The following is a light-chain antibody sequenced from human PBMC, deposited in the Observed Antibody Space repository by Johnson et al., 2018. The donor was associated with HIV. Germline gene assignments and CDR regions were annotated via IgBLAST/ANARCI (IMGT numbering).Light chain of an antibody. CDR3: GTWDSSLSAGGANYV. J-gene: IGLJ1*01. Sequence: QAVLTQPPSVSAAPGQKVTISCSGSSSNIGNNYVSWYQQLPGTAPKLLIYDNNNRPSGIPDRFSGSKSGTSATLGITGLQTGAEADYYFGTWDSSLSAGGANYVFGTGTKVTVL. V-gene: IGLV1-51*01. CDR1: SSNIGNNY. CDR2: DNN.